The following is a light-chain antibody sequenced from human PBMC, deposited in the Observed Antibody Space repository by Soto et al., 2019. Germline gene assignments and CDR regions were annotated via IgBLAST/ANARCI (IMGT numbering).Light chain of an antibody. CDR3: EQYGASPFA. J-gene: IGKJ3*01. CDR2: GAS. Sequence: EIVLTQSPGTLSLSPGESATLSCKASESIYINSFAWYYLKPGQPPRLLIYGASIRATGIPDWFSGSGSGTDFVLSIDRLEVEDSGIYYCEQYGASPFAFGPGTRVDIK. V-gene: IGKV3-20*01. CDR1: ESIYINS.